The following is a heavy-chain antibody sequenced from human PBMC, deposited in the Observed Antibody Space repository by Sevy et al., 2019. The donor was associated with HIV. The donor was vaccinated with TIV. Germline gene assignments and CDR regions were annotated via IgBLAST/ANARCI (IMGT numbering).Heavy chain of an antibody. Sequence: GGSLRLSCAASGFTFNDYAMHRVRQAPGKGLEWVSGISWNSGGIGYADSVKGRFTISRDNAKNSLYLQMNSLRPEDMAFYYCAKGRNSGSYNSFDIWGQGTMVTVSS. J-gene: IGHJ3*02. CDR3: AKGRNSGSYNSFDI. D-gene: IGHD1-26*01. CDR1: GFTFNDYA. CDR2: ISWNSGGI. V-gene: IGHV3-9*03.